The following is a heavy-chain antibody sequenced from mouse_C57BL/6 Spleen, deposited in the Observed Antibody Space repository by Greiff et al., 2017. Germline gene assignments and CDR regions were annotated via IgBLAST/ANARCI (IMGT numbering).Heavy chain of an antibody. J-gene: IGHJ2*01. CDR2: IYPSDSET. V-gene: IGHV1-61*01. D-gene: IGHD2-4*01. Sequence: QVQLKQSGAELVRPGSSVKLSCKASGYTFTSYWMDWVKQRPGQGLEWIGNIYPSDSETPYNQKFKDKATLTVDKSSSTAYMQLSSLTSEDSAVYYCARAYYDYDGGSFDYWGQGTTLTVSS. CDR1: GYTFTSYW. CDR3: ARAYYDYDGGSFDY.